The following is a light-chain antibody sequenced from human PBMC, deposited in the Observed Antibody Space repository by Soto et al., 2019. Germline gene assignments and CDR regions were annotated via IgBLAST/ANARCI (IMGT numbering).Light chain of an antibody. Sequence: EIVRTQSPAIASASPGERATLSCRAGQSISSTYLPWYHQRPGQAPRLLIYDASRRATGIPDRFSGSGSGTDVSLIISRLEPEDFAVYYCQHYDSALWTFGLGTKVDIK. J-gene: IGKJ1*01. V-gene: IGKV3-20*01. CDR2: DAS. CDR1: QSISSTY. CDR3: QHYDSALWT.